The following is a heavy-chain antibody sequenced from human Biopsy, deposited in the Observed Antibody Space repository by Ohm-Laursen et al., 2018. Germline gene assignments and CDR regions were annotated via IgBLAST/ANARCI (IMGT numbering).Heavy chain of an antibody. V-gene: IGHV4-4*07. Sequence: SETLSLTCSVSGGDISHYYWTWIRQPPGQGLEWIGRIYITGETDYNPSLKSRVTMSVDSSKKQFSLKLKSVTAADTAIYYCARAPPLIRGVVESWFDPWGQGILVTVSS. D-gene: IGHD3-10*01. CDR3: ARAPPLIRGVVESWFDP. CDR2: IYITGET. J-gene: IGHJ5*02. CDR1: GGDISHYY.